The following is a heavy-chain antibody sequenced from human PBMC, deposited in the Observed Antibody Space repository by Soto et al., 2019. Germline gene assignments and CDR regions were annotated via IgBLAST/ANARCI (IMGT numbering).Heavy chain of an antibody. CDR3: AKEYSRDWYKDY. Sequence: EVQLLESGGGLVQPGGSLRLSCAASGFTFGSFAMSWVRQAPGKGLEWVSGISGGGDSTYHADSVKGRFTISRDNSKNTLYLQMNSLRAEDTAVYYCAKEYSRDWYKDYWGQGTLVTVSS. D-gene: IGHD6-19*01. V-gene: IGHV3-23*01. CDR2: ISGGGDST. CDR1: GFTFGSFA. J-gene: IGHJ4*02.